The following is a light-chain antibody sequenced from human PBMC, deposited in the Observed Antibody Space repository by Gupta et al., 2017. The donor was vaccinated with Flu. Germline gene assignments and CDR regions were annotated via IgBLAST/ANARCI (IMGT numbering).Light chain of an antibody. CDR3: QQRSSRPMYT. J-gene: IGKJ2*01. V-gene: IGKV3-11*01. CDR1: QSIRSY. CDR2: DAS. Sequence: ATLYLSPGERATLSCRASQSIRSYLAWYKKKPGQAPRLLMYDASHRDTGIPVRFSGSGCGKDLTLTISSREPEDFAVYYCQQRSSRPMYTFGQGTELEIK.